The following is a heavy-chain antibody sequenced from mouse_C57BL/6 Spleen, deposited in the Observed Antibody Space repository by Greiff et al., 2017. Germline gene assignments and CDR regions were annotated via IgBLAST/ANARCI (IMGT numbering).Heavy chain of an antibody. J-gene: IGHJ3*01. Sequence: QVQLKESGAELVKPGASVKLSCKASGYTFTSYWMHWVKQRPGQGLEWIGMIHPNSGSTNYNQKFKDKATLTADKSSSTAYMQLSSLTYEDSAVYYCAREDAGFAYWGQGTLVTVSA. V-gene: IGHV1-64*01. CDR2: IHPNSGST. CDR3: AREDAGFAY. CDR1: GYTFTSYW.